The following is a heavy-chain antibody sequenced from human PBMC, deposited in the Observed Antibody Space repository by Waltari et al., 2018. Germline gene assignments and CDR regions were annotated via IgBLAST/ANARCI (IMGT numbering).Heavy chain of an antibody. CDR2: IRYDGSNK. J-gene: IGHJ4*02. D-gene: IGHD6-6*01. CDR3: AKGSYSSSWAFDY. V-gene: IGHV3-30*02. CDR1: GFTFSSYG. Sequence: QVQLVESGGGVVQPGGSLRLSCAASGFTFSSYGMYGRRQAPGKGLEWVAFIRYDGSNKYYADSVKGRFTISRDNSKNTLYLQMNSLRAEDTAVYYCAKGSYSSSWAFDYWGQGTLVTVSS.